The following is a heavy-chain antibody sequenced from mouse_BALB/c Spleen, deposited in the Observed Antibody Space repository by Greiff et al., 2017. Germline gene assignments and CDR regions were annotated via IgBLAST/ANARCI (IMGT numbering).Heavy chain of an antibody. V-gene: IGHV14-4*02. CDR3: NASPDGYYGDY. CDR2: IDPENGDT. CDR1: GFNIKDYY. J-gene: IGHJ2*01. Sequence: EVQLKESGAELVRSGASVKLSCTASGFNIKDYYMHWVKQRPEQGLEWIGWIDPENGDTEYAPKFQGKATMTADTSSNTAYLQLSSLTSEDTAVYYCNASPDGYYGDYWGQGTTLTVSS. D-gene: IGHD2-3*01.